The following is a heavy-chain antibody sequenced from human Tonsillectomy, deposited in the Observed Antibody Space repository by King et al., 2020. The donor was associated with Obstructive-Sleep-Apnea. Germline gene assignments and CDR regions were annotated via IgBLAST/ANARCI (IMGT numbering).Heavy chain of an antibody. CDR2: IKSKTEGGTT. CDR1: GFTFSNAW. Sequence: VQLVQSGGGLVKPGGSLRLSCAASGFTFSNAWMSWVRQAPGKGLEWVGRIKSKTEGGTTDYAAPVKGRFTISRDDSKNTLYLQMNSLKTEDTAVYYFTTDGSTDYWGQGTLVTVSS. J-gene: IGHJ4*02. D-gene: IGHD3-10*01. V-gene: IGHV3-15*01. CDR3: TTDGSTDY.